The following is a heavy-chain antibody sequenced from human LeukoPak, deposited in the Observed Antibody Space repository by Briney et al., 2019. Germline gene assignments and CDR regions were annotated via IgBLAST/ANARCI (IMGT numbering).Heavy chain of an antibody. J-gene: IGHJ4*02. D-gene: IGHD5-24*01. CDR3: TRHEEMATIQTIDY. Sequence: GGSLKLSCAASGFTFSGSAMHWVRKASGKGLEWVGRIRSKANSYATAYAASVKGRFTISRDDSKNTAYLQMNSLKTEDTAVYYCTRHEEMATIQTIDYWGQGTLVTVSS. V-gene: IGHV3-73*01. CDR2: IRSKANSYAT. CDR1: GFTFSGSA.